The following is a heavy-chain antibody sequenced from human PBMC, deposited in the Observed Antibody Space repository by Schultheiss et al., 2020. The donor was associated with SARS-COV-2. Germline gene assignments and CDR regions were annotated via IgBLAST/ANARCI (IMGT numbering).Heavy chain of an antibody. V-gene: IGHV4-61*05. CDR1: GGSISSGGYY. Sequence: SETLSLTCTVSGGSISSGGYYWSWIRQPPGKGLEWIGYIYYSGSTNYNPSLRSRVTISVDKSKKQVSLKLSSVTAADTAVYYCARQGGQYSSSWINRDYYYGMDVWGQGTTVTVSS. J-gene: IGHJ6*02. CDR2: IYYSGST. D-gene: IGHD6-13*01. CDR3: ARQGGQYSSSWINRDYYYGMDV.